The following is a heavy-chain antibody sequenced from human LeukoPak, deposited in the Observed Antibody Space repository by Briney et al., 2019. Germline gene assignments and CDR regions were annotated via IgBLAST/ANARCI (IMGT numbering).Heavy chain of an antibody. V-gene: IGHV3-21*01. CDR2: ITSGSSYI. CDR3: ARDPYSGNYGAYYYHYMDV. J-gene: IGHJ6*03. CDR1: GFSFSTYN. D-gene: IGHD1-26*01. Sequence: TGGSLRLSCAASGFSFSTYNMNWVRQAPGQRLEWVSSITSGSSYIYYADSVKGRSTISRDNAKSSLYLQMDSLRAEDTAVYYCARDPYSGNYGAYYYHYMDVWGKGTTVAISS.